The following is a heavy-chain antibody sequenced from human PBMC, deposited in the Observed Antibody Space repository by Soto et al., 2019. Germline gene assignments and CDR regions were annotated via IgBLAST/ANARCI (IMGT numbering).Heavy chain of an antibody. Sequence: PGGSLRLSCAASGFTFSSYAMSWVRQAPGKGLEWVSAISGSGGSTYYADSVKGRFTISRDNSKNTLYLQMNSLRAEDTAVYYCAKEGPAYYDFWSGYYIDYWGQGTLVTVSS. D-gene: IGHD3-3*01. CDR3: AKEGPAYYDFWSGYYIDY. CDR1: GFTFSSYA. J-gene: IGHJ4*02. CDR2: ISGSGGST. V-gene: IGHV3-23*01.